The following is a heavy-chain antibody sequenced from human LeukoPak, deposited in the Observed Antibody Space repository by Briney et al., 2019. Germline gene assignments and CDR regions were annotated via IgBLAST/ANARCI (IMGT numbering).Heavy chain of an antibody. CDR3: ARLNYYGSGSFYYYYGMDV. D-gene: IGHD3-10*01. J-gene: IGHJ6*02. Sequence: SETLSLTCAVYGGSLSGYYWSWICQPPGKGLEWIGEINHSGSTNYNPSLKSRVTISVDTSKNQFSLKLSSVTAADTAVYYCARLNYYGSGSFYYYYGMDVWGQGTTVTVSS. V-gene: IGHV4-34*01. CDR1: GGSLSGYY. CDR2: INHSGST.